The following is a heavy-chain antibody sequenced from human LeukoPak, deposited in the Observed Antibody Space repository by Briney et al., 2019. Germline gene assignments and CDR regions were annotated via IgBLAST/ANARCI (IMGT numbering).Heavy chain of an antibody. J-gene: IGHJ4*02. D-gene: IGHD3-22*01. CDR2: INPNSGGT. CDR1: GYTFTGYY. Sequence: GASVKVSCTASGYTFTGYYMHWVRQAPGQGLEWMGWINPNSGGTNYAQKFQGRVTMTRDTSISTAYMELSRLRSDDTAVYYCAREYHDSSGYYYRFDSWGQGTLVTVSS. CDR3: AREYHDSSGYYYRFDS. V-gene: IGHV1-2*02.